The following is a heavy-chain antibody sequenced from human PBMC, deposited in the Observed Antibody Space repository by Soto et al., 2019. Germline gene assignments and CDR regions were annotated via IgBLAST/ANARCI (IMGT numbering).Heavy chain of an antibody. CDR1: GFTFSRYS. CDR3: AREVVTTEWYFDN. Sequence: QVQLMESGGGVAQPGGSLRLSYVTSGFTFSRYSMHWFRQAPGKGLEWVAVTSDDGNTKFYANSVQGRFTISRDNSKNTLFLQMNSPRPEDSAVYYCAREVVTTEWYFDNWGQGILVTVSS. D-gene: IGHD1-1*01. V-gene: IGHV3-30-3*01. J-gene: IGHJ4*02. CDR2: TSDDGNTK.